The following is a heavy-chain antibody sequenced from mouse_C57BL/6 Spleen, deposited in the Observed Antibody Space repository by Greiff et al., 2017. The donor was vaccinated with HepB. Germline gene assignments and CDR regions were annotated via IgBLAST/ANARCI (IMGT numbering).Heavy chain of an antibody. CDR2: IDPSDSYT. V-gene: IGHV1-59*01. CDR3: ARKGIGHYFDY. J-gene: IGHJ2*01. D-gene: IGHD3-3*01. Sequence: QVQLQQPGAELVRPGTSVKLSCKASGYTFTSYWMHWVKQRPGQGLEWIGVIDPSDSYTNYNQKFKGKATLTVDPSSSTAYMPLSSLTSEDSAVYYCARKGIGHYFDYWGQGTTLTVSS. CDR1: GYTFTSYW.